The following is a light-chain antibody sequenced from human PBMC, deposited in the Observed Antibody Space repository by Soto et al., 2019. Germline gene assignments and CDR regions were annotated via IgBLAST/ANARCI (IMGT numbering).Light chain of an antibody. V-gene: IGKV3-20*01. CDR3: QQYGSSPPVT. J-gene: IGKJ5*01. CDR1: QSVSSSY. CDR2: GAS. Sequence: EIVLTQSPGTLSLSPGERATLSCRASQSVSSSYLAWYQQKPGQAPRLLIYGASSRATGIRDRFSGSGSGTDFTLTISSLEPEDFAVYYCQQYGSSPPVTFGQGTRLEI.